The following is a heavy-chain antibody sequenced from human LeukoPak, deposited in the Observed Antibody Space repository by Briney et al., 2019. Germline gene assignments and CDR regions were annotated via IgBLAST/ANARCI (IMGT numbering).Heavy chain of an antibody. V-gene: IGHV3-7*01. CDR1: GFTFSTYA. CDR3: ARGGTFVSDY. D-gene: IGHD1-1*01. Sequence: GGSLKLSCAASGFTFSTYAMTWVRQAPGKGLAWVANLNQDGSEKYYVDSMKGRFTVSRDNAKHSLYLQMDSLRAEDTAMYYCARGGTFVSDYWGQGTLVTVSS. J-gene: IGHJ4*02. CDR2: LNQDGSEK.